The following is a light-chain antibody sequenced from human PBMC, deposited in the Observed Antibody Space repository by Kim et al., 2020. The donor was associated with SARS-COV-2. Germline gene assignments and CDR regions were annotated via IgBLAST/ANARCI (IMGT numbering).Light chain of an antibody. CDR1: SSDIGAYKY. J-gene: IGLJ1*01. CDR2: EVN. Sequence: QSVTISVTGTSSDIGAYKYVSWYQQHPGKAPKLMIYEVNRRPSGVPDRFSGSKSGNTASLTVSGLQAEDEADYYCTSYAGSNNLDVFGTGTKVTVL. CDR3: TSYAGSNNLDV. V-gene: IGLV2-8*01.